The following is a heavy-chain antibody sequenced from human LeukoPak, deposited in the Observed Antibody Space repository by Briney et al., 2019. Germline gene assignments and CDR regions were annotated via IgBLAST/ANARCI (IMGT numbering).Heavy chain of an antibody. J-gene: IGHJ5*02. D-gene: IGHD2-15*01. CDR3: ARDCSGGSCYPYNWFDP. Sequence: SETLSLTCAVSGGSIRSSNWWSWVRQPPGKGREWIGEIYHSGSSNYNASLKSRVTISVDKSKNQFSLKLSSVTAADTAVYYCARDCSGGSCYPYNWFDPWGQGTLVTVSS. CDR2: IYHSGSS. CDR1: GGSIRSSNW. V-gene: IGHV4-4*02.